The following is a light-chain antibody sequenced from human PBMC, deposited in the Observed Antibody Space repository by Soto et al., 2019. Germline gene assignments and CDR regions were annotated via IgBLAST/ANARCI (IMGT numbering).Light chain of an antibody. CDR1: ETVATN. CDR3: QQRSNWPPIT. J-gene: IGKJ5*01. CDR2: GAS. V-gene: IGKV3-15*01. Sequence: VMTQSPATLSVSPGERATLSCWASETVATNLAWYQQKPGQAPRLLIHGASTRATGIPARFSGSGSGTEFTLTISSLQSEDFAVYYCQQRSNWPPITFGQGTRLEIK.